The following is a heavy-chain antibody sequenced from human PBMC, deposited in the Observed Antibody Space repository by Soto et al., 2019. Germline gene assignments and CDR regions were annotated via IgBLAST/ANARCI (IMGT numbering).Heavy chain of an antibody. CDR3: AKDLGPLRLLNYYFYGLDV. J-gene: IGHJ6*02. CDR2: IESGGST. Sequence: PGESLKISCNASGFTVSSTYMSWVRQAPGMGLEWVAVIESGGSTHYADSVKGRFTISRDIPKNMIYLQLHTLRAEDTAVYYCAKDLGPLRLLNYYFYGLDVWGQGTTVTVSS. D-gene: IGHD2-15*01. V-gene: IGHV3-53*01. CDR1: GFTVSSTY.